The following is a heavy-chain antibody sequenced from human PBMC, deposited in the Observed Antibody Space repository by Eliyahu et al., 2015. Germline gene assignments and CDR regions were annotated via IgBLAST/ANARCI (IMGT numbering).Heavy chain of an antibody. CDR3: AKVVRGGTFDP. Sequence: EVQLLESGGGLVQPGGSLXLSXSASGFTFINXAMSWVRQASGKGLEWVXFISGSGGSTYYADSVKGRFTISRDNSKNTLFLQMNSLRAEDAAVYYCAKVVRGGTFDPWGQGTLVTVSS. CDR2: ISGSGGST. J-gene: IGHJ5*02. V-gene: IGHV3-23*01. D-gene: IGHD3-10*01. CDR1: GFTFINXA.